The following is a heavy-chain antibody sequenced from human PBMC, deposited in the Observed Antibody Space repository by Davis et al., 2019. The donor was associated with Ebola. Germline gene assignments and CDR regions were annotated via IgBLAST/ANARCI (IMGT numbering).Heavy chain of an antibody. D-gene: IGHD3-22*01. Sequence: SETLSLTCSVSGGSINSFLWTWIRQPPGKGLEWVGCMFYNGDTKYNPALESRVTISVDTSKNQFSLRLTSVTAADTAVYYCARDSVDSSGYYYGYFAHWGQGALVTVSS. J-gene: IGHJ4*02. CDR1: GGSINSFL. V-gene: IGHV4-59*01. CDR2: MFYNGDT. CDR3: ARDSVDSSGYYYGYFAH.